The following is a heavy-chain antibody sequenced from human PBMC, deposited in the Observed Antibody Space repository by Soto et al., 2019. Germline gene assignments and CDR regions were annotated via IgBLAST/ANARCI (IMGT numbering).Heavy chain of an antibody. CDR3: AKTRQAPVGTHFFDL. CDR1: GFSLGDYA. J-gene: IGHJ4*02. Sequence: PGGSLRLSCTASGFSLGDYAMHWVRQAPGKGLEWLSSVSADGVSSFSANSVRGRFRVSRDNSKNTLFLQMRFLRVEDTAVYYCAKTRQAPVGTHFFDLWGQGTQVTVSS. V-gene: IGHV3-23*01. CDR2: VSADGVSS.